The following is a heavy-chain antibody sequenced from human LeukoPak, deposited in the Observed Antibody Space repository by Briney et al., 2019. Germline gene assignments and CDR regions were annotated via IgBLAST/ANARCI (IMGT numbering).Heavy chain of an antibody. CDR1: GFTFRNYW. CDR3: VRENPTEAFEY. J-gene: IGHJ4*02. V-gene: IGHV3-74*03. D-gene: IGHD1-1*01. Sequence: PGGSLRLSCAGSGFTFRNYWMHWVRQVPGKGLVWVSRINSDGSTTTYADSVKGRFTVSRDDAKNTLYLQMNSLRVEDTAVYYCVRENPTEAFEYWGQGTLVTVSS. CDR2: INSDGSTT.